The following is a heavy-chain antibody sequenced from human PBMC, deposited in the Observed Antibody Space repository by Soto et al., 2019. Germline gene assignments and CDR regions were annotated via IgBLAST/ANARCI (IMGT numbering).Heavy chain of an antibody. CDR3: AKERGITIFGVVTNPLDY. V-gene: IGHV3-30*18. CDR1: GITFRNYG. D-gene: IGHD3-3*01. Sequence: VQLVESGGGVVQPGRSLRLSCAASGITFRNYGMHWVRQAPGKGLEWVAVISYDGSNKNYADSVKGRFTISRDNSKNTLYLQMNSLRPEDTAVYYCAKERGITIFGVVTNPLDYWGQGTLVTVSS. J-gene: IGHJ4*02. CDR2: ISYDGSNK.